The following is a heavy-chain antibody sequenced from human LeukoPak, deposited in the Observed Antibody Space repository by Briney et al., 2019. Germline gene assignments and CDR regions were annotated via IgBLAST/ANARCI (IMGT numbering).Heavy chain of an antibody. CDR2: IYYSGST. J-gene: IGHJ3*02. V-gene: IGHV4-59*01. D-gene: IGHD5-18*01. CDR3: ARDTWIPSTSDAFDI. Sequence: SETLSLTCTVSGGSISSYYWSWIRQPPGKGLEWIGYIYYSGSTNYNPSLKSRVTISVDTSKNQFSLKLSSVTAADTAVYYCARDTWIPSTSDAFDIWGQGTMVTVSS. CDR1: GGSISSYY.